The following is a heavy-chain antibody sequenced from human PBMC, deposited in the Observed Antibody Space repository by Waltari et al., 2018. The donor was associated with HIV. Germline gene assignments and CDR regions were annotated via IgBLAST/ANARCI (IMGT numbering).Heavy chain of an antibody. CDR3: ATALYSSSSAGSIDY. D-gene: IGHD6-6*01. CDR2: IDPNSGGT. Sequence: QVQLVQSGAEVKKPGAAVKVSCKASGTTFTGYTMHWVRQAPGQGLAWMGWIDPNSGGTNYAQKFQGRVTMTRDTSISTAYMELSRLRSDDTAVYYCATALYSSSSAGSIDYWGQGTLVTVSS. CDR1: GTTFTGYT. J-gene: IGHJ4*02. V-gene: IGHV1-2*02.